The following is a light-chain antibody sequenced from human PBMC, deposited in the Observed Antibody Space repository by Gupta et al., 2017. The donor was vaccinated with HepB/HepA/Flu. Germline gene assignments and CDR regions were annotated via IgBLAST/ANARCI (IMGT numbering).Light chain of an antibody. CDR1: SGSVSTNNY. CDR3: ARYIPSGFVL. CDR2: NAI. Sequence: QTLVTQELALSVSPVETFTLTCGMTSGSVSTNNYHVSYHQTPAQTPRTLVYNAITRSSSVPAHFSGSINGNKAALTITGALAADESDYYCARYIPSGFVLFGGGTKLTVL. V-gene: IGLV8-61*01. J-gene: IGLJ3*02.